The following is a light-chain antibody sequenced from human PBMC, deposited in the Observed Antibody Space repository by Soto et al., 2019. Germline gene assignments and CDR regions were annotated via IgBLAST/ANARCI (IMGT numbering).Light chain of an antibody. Sequence: IVMTQSPATLSVSPGERATLSCRASQSDSSNLAWYQQKPGQSPRLLIYGASTRATGIPARFSGSGSGTEFTLTISSLQSEDFAVYYCQQYNNWPPRTFGPGTKVDIK. V-gene: IGKV3-15*01. CDR3: QQYNNWPPRT. J-gene: IGKJ3*01. CDR1: QSDSSN. CDR2: GAS.